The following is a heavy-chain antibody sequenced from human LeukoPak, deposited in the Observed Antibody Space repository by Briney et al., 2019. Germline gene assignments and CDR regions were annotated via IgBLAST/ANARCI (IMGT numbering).Heavy chain of an antibody. Sequence: ASVKVSCKASGYTFTGYYMHWVRQAPGQGLEWMGWISAYNGNTNYAQKLQGRVTMTTDTSTSTAYMELRSLRSDDTAVYYCARDYYDSSANFDYWGQGTLVTVSS. CDR3: ARDYYDSSANFDY. D-gene: IGHD3-22*01. CDR2: ISAYNGNT. CDR1: GYTFTGYY. J-gene: IGHJ4*02. V-gene: IGHV1-18*04.